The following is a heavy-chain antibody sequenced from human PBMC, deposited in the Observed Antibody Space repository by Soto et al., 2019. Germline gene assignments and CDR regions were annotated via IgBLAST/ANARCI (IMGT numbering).Heavy chain of an antibody. V-gene: IGHV3-23*01. CDR3: AKGGVVVPAAPPWDYYMDV. D-gene: IGHD2-2*01. CDR1: GFTFGSYA. CDR2: ISGSGGST. Sequence: PGGSLRLSCAASGFTFGSYAMSWVRQAPGKRLEWVSAISGSGGSTYYADSVKGRFTISRDNSKNTLYLQMNSLRAEDTAVYYCAKGGVVVPAAPPWDYYMDVWGKGTTVTVSS. J-gene: IGHJ6*03.